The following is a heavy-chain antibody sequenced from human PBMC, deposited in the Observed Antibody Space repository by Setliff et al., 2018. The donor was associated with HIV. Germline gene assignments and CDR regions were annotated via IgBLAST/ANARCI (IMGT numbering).Heavy chain of an antibody. CDR3: ARQGYYYYYGRAV. CDR1: GYSFTSYW. CDR2: IHPVDSDT. J-gene: IGHJ6*02. V-gene: IGHV5-51*01. Sequence: LGASLKISCQGSGYSFTSYWIGWVRQMPGKGLEWMGIIHPVDSDTRYSPSFQGQVTITANKSIRTSYLQWSSLKASDTAMYYCARQGYYYYYGRAVWGQGTTVTVAS.